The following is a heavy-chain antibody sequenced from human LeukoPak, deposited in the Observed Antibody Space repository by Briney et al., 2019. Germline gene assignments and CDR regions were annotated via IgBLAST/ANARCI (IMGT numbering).Heavy chain of an antibody. J-gene: IGHJ4*02. Sequence: PGGSLRLSCAASGFTFSRYWMSWVRQAPGKGLEWVANIKQDGSEKYYVDSVKGRFTISRDNAKNSLYLQMNSLRADDTAIYYCATHGYNRDYYFDYWGQGTLVTVSS. CDR3: ATHGYNRDYYFDY. CDR1: GFTFSRYW. CDR2: IKQDGSEK. V-gene: IGHV3-7*01. D-gene: IGHD5-24*01.